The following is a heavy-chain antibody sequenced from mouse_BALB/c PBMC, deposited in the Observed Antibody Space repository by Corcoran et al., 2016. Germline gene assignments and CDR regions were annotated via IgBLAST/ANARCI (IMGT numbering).Heavy chain of an antibody. D-gene: IGHD2-1*01. CDR1: GFNITDHY. J-gene: IGHJ3*01. CDR3: ARCMVTTSSFAY. V-gene: IGHV14-1*02. CDR2: IDPENGNT. Sequence: EVHLQQSWAERMRPGALVKLFCKASGFNITDHYIHGVRQRPEQCREWIGWIDPENGNTIYDPKFQGKASITADTYSNTGYLQLSSLTSEDTAVYYCARCMVTTSSFAYWGQGTLVTVSA.